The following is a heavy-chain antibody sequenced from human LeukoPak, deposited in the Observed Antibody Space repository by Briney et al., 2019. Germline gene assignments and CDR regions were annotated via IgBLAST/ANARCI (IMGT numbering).Heavy chain of an antibody. Sequence: ASVKVSCKASGYTFTSYGISWVRQAPGQGLEWMGWISAYNGNTNYAQKLQGRVTMTTDTSTSTAYMELRSLRSDDTAVYYCARGHCSGGSCRTAWFDPWGQGTLVTVSS. CDR3: ARGHCSGGSCRTAWFDP. CDR1: GYTFTSYG. D-gene: IGHD2-15*01. V-gene: IGHV1-18*01. CDR2: ISAYNGNT. J-gene: IGHJ5*02.